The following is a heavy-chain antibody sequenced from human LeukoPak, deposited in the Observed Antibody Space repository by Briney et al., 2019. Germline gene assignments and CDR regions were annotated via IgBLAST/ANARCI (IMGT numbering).Heavy chain of an antibody. D-gene: IGHD6-6*01. J-gene: IGHJ4*02. Sequence: SETLSLTCTVSGDSISSYYWSWIRQPPGKGLEWIGYIYTSGSTNYIPSLKGRVTISIDTSKNQFSLKLSSVTAADSAVYYCARLTRLSTSPDRYYLDYWGQDTLVTVSS. CDR3: ARLTRLSTSPDRYYLDY. CDR1: GDSISSYY. CDR2: IYTSGST. V-gene: IGHV4-4*09.